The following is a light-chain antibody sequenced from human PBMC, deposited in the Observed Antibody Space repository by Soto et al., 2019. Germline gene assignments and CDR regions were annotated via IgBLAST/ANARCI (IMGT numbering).Light chain of an antibody. CDR1: QGIGDT. Sequence: EVVMRQSPATLSVSPGEGATLSCRASQGIGDTLAWYQHKPGQAPRLLIYGASTRATGIPDRFSGSGSGTDFTLTVSRLEPEDFAVFYCQQFGSSPYTFGQGTKVDIK. CDR3: QQFGSSPYT. V-gene: IGKV3-20*01. J-gene: IGKJ2*01. CDR2: GAS.